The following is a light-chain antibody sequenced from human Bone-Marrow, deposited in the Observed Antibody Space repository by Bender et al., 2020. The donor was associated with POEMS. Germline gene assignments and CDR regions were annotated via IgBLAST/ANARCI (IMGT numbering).Light chain of an antibody. CDR1: KLGNQY. Sequence: ELTQPPSVSVSPGQTSSITCSGDKLGNQYVSWCRQKPGQSPLLVIYEDNKRPSGILERFSGSNSGNTATLTITGTQAEDEADYYCQSYDISLSGWVFGGGTKLTAL. CDR3: QSYDISLSGWV. J-gene: IGLJ3*02. V-gene: IGLV3-1*01. CDR2: EDN.